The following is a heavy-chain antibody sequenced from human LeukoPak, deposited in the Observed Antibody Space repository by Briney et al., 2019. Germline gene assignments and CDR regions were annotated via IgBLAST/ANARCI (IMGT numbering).Heavy chain of an antibody. Sequence: QTGGSLRLXCAASGFTYSSYAMSWVRQAPGKGLESVSAISGSGGSTYYADSVKGRFTISRDNSKNTLYLQMNSLRAEDTAVYYCAKDAPYYDFWSGYLYWGQGTLVTVSS. CDR3: AKDAPYYDFWSGYLY. V-gene: IGHV3-23*01. CDR1: GFTYSSYA. CDR2: ISGSGGST. D-gene: IGHD3-3*01. J-gene: IGHJ4*02.